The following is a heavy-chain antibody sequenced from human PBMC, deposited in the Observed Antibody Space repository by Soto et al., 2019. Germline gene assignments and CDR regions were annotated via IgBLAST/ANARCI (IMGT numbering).Heavy chain of an antibody. CDR2: ITNSGDRS. D-gene: IGHD3-22*01. V-gene: IGHV3-23*01. CDR1: GFNFSSYA. J-gene: IGHJ4*02. CDR3: ARGLEAGYYFAY. Sequence: EVQLLESGGRLIQPGGSLRLSCAASGFNFSSYAMSWIRQAPGKGPEWVAGITNSGDRSGYADSVKGRFTVSRDNSQNTMYLQLNSLRGDDTAIYYCARGLEAGYYFAYWGQGTLVTVSS.